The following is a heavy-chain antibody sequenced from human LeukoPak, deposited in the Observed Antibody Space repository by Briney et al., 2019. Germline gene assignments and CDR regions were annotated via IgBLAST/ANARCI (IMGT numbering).Heavy chain of an antibody. CDR2: ISNTGGST. CDR3: AQQVGYCSSGSCYFTN. J-gene: IGHJ1*01. V-gene: IGHV3-23*01. CDR1: GFSFNTYA. D-gene: IGHD2-15*01. Sequence: GGSLRLSCEASGFSFNTYAMSWVRQAPGKGLEWVSAISNTGGSTYYADSVKGRFTISRDKSKNTLSLQMNSLRAEDTAVYYCAQQVGYCSSGSCYFTNWGQGTLVTVSS.